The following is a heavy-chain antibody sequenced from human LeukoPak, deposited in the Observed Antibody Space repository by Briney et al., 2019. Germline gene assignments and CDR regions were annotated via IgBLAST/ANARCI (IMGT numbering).Heavy chain of an antibody. J-gene: IGHJ4*02. V-gene: IGHV3-66*01. CDR3: ARGFLQLTPYYFDY. Sequence: PGGSLRLSCAASGFDVSINYMNWIRQSPEKGLEWVSIIHNDGSTYYADSVKGRFTVSRDNSKNTVSLQMDSLRVDDTGIYYCARGFLQLTPYYFDYWGQGALVIVSS. CDR2: IHNDGST. CDR1: GFDVSINY. D-gene: IGHD1-1*01.